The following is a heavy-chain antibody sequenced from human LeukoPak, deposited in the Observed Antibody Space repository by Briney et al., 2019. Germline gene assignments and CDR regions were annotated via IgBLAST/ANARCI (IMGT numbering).Heavy chain of an antibody. CDR3: ARGHDSGAYPDY. V-gene: IGHV4-61*02. D-gene: IGHD2-15*01. Sequence: SQTLSLTCTVSGGSISSGSYYWSWIQQPGGKGLEFIGRIYPSGNTNYSPSLKSRVTMTIDTSKNQFSLKLSSVTAADTAVYFCARGHDSGAYPDYWGQGTLVTVSS. J-gene: IGHJ4*02. CDR1: GGSISSGSYY. CDR2: IYPSGNT.